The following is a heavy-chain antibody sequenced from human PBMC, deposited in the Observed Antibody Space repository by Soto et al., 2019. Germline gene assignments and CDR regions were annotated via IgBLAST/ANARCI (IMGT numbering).Heavy chain of an antibody. CDR1: GFSFSACA. Sequence: QVQLVESGGGVVQPGRSLRLSCAVSGFSFSACAMHWVRQAPGKGLESVAVISHDGNSKDYADSVKGRFTISRDNSENTLYLQMNSMRREATAVYYCAKSAHDHYFDWLSPYYWGQGSLVIVSS. V-gene: IGHV3-30*18. J-gene: IGHJ4*02. CDR2: ISHDGNSK. D-gene: IGHD3-9*01. CDR3: AKSAHDHYFDWLSPYY.